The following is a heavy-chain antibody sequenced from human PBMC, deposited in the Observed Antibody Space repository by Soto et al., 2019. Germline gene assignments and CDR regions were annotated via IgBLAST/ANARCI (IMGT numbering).Heavy chain of an antibody. J-gene: IGHJ4*02. CDR2: IYYSGST. CDR1: GGSISSGDYY. V-gene: IGHV4-30-4*01. CDR3: ARNGGSTWFYFDS. D-gene: IGHD6-13*01. Sequence: PSETLSLTCTVSGGSISSGDYYWSWIRQPPGKGLEWIGYIYYSGSTYYNPSLKSRVTISVDTSKNQFFLNLNSVTAADTGVYYCARNGGSTWFYFDSWGQGTVVTVSS.